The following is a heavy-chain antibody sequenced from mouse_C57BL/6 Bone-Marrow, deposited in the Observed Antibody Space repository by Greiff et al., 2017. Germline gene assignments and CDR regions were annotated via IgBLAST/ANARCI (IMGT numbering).Heavy chain of an antibody. CDR1: GYTFTDYN. D-gene: IGHD2-4*01. CDR3: ARRRLRRGWYFDV. Sequence: EVQLQQSGPELVKPGASVKMSCKASGYTFTDYNMHWVKQSHGKSLEWIGYINPKNGGTSYNQKFKGKATLTVNKASSTAYMELRSLTSEDSAVYYCARRRLRRGWYFDVWGTGTTVTVSS. J-gene: IGHJ1*03. CDR2: INPKNGGT. V-gene: IGHV1-22*01.